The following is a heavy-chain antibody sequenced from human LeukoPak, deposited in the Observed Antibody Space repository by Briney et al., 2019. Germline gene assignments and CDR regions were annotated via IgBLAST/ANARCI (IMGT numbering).Heavy chain of an antibody. V-gene: IGHV4-59*01. CDR2: IYYSGST. Sequence: PSETLSLTCTVSGGSISSYYWSWIRQPPGKGLEWIGYIYYSGSTNYNPSLKSRVTISVDTSKNQFPLKLSSVTAADTAVYYRARLDKSSGLGFDYWGQGTLVTVSS. J-gene: IGHJ4*02. CDR3: ARLDKSSGLGFDY. CDR1: GGSISSYY. D-gene: IGHD6-19*01.